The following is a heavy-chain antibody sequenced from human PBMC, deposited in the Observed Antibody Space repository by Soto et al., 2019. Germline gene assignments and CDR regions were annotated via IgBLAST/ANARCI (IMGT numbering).Heavy chain of an antibody. CDR2: IKQDGSEK. Sequence: GSLVRSCAAPGFTFSTDWMSWVRQAPGKGLEWVANIKQDGSEKYYVDSVKGRLTISRDNAKNSLYLQMNRLRAEDTAVYYCAREFTYYYDSSGFDWFDPWGQGTLVTVYS. V-gene: IGHV3-7*03. CDR1: GFTFSTDW. J-gene: IGHJ5*02. CDR3: AREFTYYYDSSGFDWFDP. D-gene: IGHD3-22*01.